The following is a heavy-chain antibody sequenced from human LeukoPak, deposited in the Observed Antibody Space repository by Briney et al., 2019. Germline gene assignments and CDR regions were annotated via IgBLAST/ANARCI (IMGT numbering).Heavy chain of an antibody. CDR1: GAPISSYY. J-gene: IGHJ4*02. CDR2: IYYSGGT. V-gene: IGHV4-59*08. CDR3: ARHKSSGYSIDY. Sequence: SETLSLTCNVSGAPISSYYWSWIRQPPGKGLEWIGYIYYSGGTNYNPSLKSRVTISVDTSKNQFSLKLSSVTAADTAVYYCARHKSSGYSIDYWGQGTLVTVSS. D-gene: IGHD3-22*01.